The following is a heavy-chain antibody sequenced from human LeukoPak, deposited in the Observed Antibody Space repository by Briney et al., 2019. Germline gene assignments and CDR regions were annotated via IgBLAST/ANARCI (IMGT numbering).Heavy chain of an antibody. CDR1: GGSISSGGYY. CDR3: ARDLGDYGSGSYFFL. J-gene: IGHJ4*02. D-gene: IGHD3-10*01. CDR2: IYYSGST. V-gene: IGHV4-31*03. Sequence: SETLSLTCSVSGGSISSGGYYWSWIRQHPGKGLEWIGYIYYSGSTYYNPSLKSRVTISVDTSKNQFSLKLSSVTAADTAVYYCARDLGDYGSGSYFFLWGQGTLVTVSS.